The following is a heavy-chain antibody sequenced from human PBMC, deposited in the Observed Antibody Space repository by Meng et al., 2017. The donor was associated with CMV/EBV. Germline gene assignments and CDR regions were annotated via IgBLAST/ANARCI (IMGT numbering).Heavy chain of an antibody. CDR3: ATGRPAAIRGGPFDY. CDR1: GYTLTELS. V-gene: IGHV1-24*01. Sequence: QVQLVKAGAGRKKPGASGKVSCKVSGYTLTELSMHWVRQAPGKGLEWMGGFDPEDGETIYAQKFQGRVTMTEDTSTDTAYMELSSLRSEDTAVYYCATGRPAAIRGGPFDYWGQGTLVTVSS. CDR2: FDPEDGET. D-gene: IGHD2-2*01. J-gene: IGHJ4*02.